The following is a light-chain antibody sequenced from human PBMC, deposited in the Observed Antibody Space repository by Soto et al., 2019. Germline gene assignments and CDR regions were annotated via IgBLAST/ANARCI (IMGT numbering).Light chain of an antibody. CDR2: GAS. CDR1: QSVSSSY. Sequence: EIVLTQSPGTLSLSPGERATLSCRASQSVSSSYLAWYQQKPGQAPRFLIYGASNRATGIPDRFSGSGSGTDFTLTISRLETEDFAVYYWQQYGGSWTFGQGTKVEVK. CDR3: QQYGGSWT. V-gene: IGKV3-20*01. J-gene: IGKJ1*01.